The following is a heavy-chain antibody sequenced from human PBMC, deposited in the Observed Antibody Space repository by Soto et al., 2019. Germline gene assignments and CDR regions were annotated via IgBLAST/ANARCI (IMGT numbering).Heavy chain of an antibody. D-gene: IGHD2-2*01. CDR3: ARAKLCNTLSCPHSFDT. V-gene: IGHV4-4*02. CDR1: GGSISTNNW. J-gene: IGHJ4*02. CDR2: VYHSGST. Sequence: QVQLQESGPGLVNASGTLSLTCGVSGGSISTNNWWSWVRQPPGQGLEWIAEVYHSGSTNYNPSLKSRRTISVDKSKNQFSLRLTSVTAADSAVYYCARAKLCNTLSCPHSFDTWGQGTLVTVSS.